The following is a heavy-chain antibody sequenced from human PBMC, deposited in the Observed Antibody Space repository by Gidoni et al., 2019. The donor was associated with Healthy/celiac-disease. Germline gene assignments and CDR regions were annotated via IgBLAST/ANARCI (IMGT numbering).Heavy chain of an antibody. J-gene: IGHJ4*02. V-gene: IGHV3-33*01. D-gene: IGHD2-15*01. CDR1: GFTLSSYG. CDR2: IRYDENNK. Sequence: QVQLVESGGGVVQPGRSLRLSCAASGFTLSSYGMHLVRQAPAQGRHWVRQAPGKGLEWVAVIRYDENNKHDADSGKGRFTISRDNSKNTLYLQMNSLRDEDTAVYYCARDPYCSGGSCYRSGADYWGQGTLVTVSS. CDR3: ARDPYCSGGSCYRSGADY.